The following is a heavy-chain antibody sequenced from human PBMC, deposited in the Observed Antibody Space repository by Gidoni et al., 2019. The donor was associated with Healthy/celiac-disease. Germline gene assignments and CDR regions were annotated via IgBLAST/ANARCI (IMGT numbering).Heavy chain of an antibody. CDR1: GFTFSSYG. CDR2: IWYDGSNK. V-gene: IGHV3-33*01. D-gene: IGHD3-10*01. CDR3: ARDYGSGSSYPDY. J-gene: IGHJ4*02. Sequence: QVQLVESVGGVVQPGRSLRLSFAASGFTFSSYGMHWVRQAPGKGLEWVAVIWYDGSNKYYADSVKGRFTISRDNSKNTLYLQMNSLRAEDTAVYYCARDYGSGSSYPDYWGQGTLVTVSS.